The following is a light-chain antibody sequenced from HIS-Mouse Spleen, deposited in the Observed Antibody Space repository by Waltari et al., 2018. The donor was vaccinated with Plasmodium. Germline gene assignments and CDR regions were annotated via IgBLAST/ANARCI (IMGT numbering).Light chain of an antibody. CDR3: QQYNNWPPR. V-gene: IGKV3-15*01. CDR2: GAS. CDR1: RSVSSN. J-gene: IGKJ2*03. Sequence: EIVMTQSPATLSVSPGERATLSCRASRSVSSNLAWYQQKPGQAPRLLIYGASTRATGIPARFSGSGSGTEFTLTISSLQSEDFAVYYCQQYNNWPPRFGQGTKLEIK.